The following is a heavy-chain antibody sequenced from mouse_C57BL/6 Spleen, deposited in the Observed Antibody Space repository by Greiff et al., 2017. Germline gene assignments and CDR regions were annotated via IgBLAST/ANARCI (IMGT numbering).Heavy chain of an antibody. V-gene: IGHV1-82*01. CDR1: GYAFSSSW. Sequence: QVQLKQSGPELVKPGASVKISCKASGYAFSSSWMNWVKQRPGKGLEWIGRIYPGDGDTTYNGKFKGKATLTADKSSSTAYMQLSSLTSEDSAVYFCARPECLAWFAYWGQGTLVTVSA. CDR2: IYPGDGDT. CDR3: ARPECLAWFAY. D-gene: IGHD6-1*01. J-gene: IGHJ3*01.